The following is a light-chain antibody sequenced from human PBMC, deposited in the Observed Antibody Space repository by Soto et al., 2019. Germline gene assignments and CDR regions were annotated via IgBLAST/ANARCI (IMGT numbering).Light chain of an antibody. CDR1: SSDVGGYNY. CDR2: DVI. V-gene: IGLV2-14*01. J-gene: IGLJ2*01. CDR3: SSYTSSSTRV. Sequence: QSALTQPASVSGSPGQSITISFTGTSSDVGGYNYVSWYQQHPGKAPKLMIYDVINRPSGVSNRFSGSKSGNMASLNISGLQSEDEADYYCSSYTSSSTRVFGGGTKLTVL.